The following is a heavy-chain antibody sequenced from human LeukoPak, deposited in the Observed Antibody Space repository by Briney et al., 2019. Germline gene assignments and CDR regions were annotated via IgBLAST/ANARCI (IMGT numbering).Heavy chain of an antibody. J-gene: IGHJ2*01. CDR1: GGSISSSSYY. CDR2: IYYSGST. Sequence: SETLSLTCTVSGGSISSSSYYWGWIRQPPGKGLEWIGSIYYSGSTYYNPSLKSRVTISVDTSKNQFSLKLSSATAADTAVYYCARINYSRSYDYWYLDLWGRGTLVTVSS. D-gene: IGHD6-13*01. CDR3: ARINYSRSYDYWYLDL. V-gene: IGHV4-39*07.